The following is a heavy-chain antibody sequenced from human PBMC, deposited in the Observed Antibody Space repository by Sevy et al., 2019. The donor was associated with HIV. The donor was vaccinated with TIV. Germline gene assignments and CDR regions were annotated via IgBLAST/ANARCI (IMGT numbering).Heavy chain of an antibody. V-gene: IGHV3-23*01. J-gene: IGHJ4*02. Sequence: GGSLRLSCAASGFTFSSYAMSWVRQAPGKGLEWVSAISGSGGSTYYADSVKGRFTISRDNSKNTLYLQMNSRRAEDTAVYYCAKGTLLLEWLSPFDYWGQGTLVTVSS. CDR3: AKGTLLLEWLSPFDY. D-gene: IGHD3-3*01. CDR1: GFTFSSYA. CDR2: ISGSGGST.